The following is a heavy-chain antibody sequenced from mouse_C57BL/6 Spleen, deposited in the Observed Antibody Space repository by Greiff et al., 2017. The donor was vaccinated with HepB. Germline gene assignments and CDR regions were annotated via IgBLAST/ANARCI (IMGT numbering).Heavy chain of an antibody. CDR2: INPNNGGT. V-gene: IGHV1-26*01. CDR1: GYTFTDYY. D-gene: IGHD2-4*01. Sequence: VQLQQSGPELVKPGASVKISCKASGYTFTDYYMNWVKQSHGKSLEWIGDINPNNGGTSYNQKFKGKATLTVDKSSSTAYMELRSLTSEDSAVYYCASQGDYDPYYFDYWGQGTTLTVSS. CDR3: ASQGDYDPYYFDY. J-gene: IGHJ2*01.